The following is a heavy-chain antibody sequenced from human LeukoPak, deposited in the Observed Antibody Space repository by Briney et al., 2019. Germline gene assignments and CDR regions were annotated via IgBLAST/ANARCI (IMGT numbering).Heavy chain of an antibody. J-gene: IGHJ4*02. D-gene: IGHD6-6*01. CDR2: TYYRSKWYN. CDR3: ARDKGQLGGLDY. Sequence: SQTLSLTCAISGDSVSSNSAAWNWIRQSPSRGLEWLGRTYYRSKWYNDYAVFVKSRITINPDTSKNQFSLQLNSVTAADTAVYYCARDKGQLGGLDYWGQGTLVTVSS. V-gene: IGHV6-1*01. CDR1: GDSVSSNSAA.